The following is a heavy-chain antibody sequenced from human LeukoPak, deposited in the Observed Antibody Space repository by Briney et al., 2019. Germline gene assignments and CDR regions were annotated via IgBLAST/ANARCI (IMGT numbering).Heavy chain of an antibody. CDR2: IGGSGGST. CDR3: ARDPQYYYDSSGLD. Sequence: GGSLRLSCAASGFTFSSYAMSWVRQAPGKGLEWVSSIGGSGGSTYYADSVKGRFTISRDNSKNTLYLQMNSLRAEDTAVYYCARDPQYYYDSSGLDWGQGTLVTVSS. D-gene: IGHD3-22*01. CDR1: GFTFSSYA. V-gene: IGHV3-23*01. J-gene: IGHJ4*02.